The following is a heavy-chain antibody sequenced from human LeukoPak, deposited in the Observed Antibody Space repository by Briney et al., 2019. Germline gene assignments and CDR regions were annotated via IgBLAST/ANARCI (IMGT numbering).Heavy chain of an antibody. CDR3: ARHSDSSGEDY. V-gene: IGHV5-51*01. Sequence: GESLKISCKGSGYIFSNYWIGWVRQTPGKGLDWMGVIYPGDSDTRYSPSFQGQVTISADNSITTAYLQWSSLKASDTAMYYCARHSDSSGEDYWGQGTLVTVSS. CDR1: GYIFSNYW. CDR2: IYPGDSDT. D-gene: IGHD6-19*01. J-gene: IGHJ4*02.